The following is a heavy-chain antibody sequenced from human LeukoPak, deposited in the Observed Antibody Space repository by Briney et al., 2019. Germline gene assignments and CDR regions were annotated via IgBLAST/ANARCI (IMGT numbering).Heavy chain of an antibody. CDR1: GFTFSSYG. Sequence: PGGSLRLSCAASGFTFSSYGMHWVRQAPGKGLEWVAVIWYDGSNKYYADSVKGRFTISRDNSKNTLYLQMNSLRAEDTAVYYCAKGGSSRYGDSGAEYFQHWGQGTLVTVSS. CDR3: AKGGSSRYGDSGAEYFQH. J-gene: IGHJ1*01. D-gene: IGHD4-17*01. CDR2: IWYDGSNK. V-gene: IGHV3-33*06.